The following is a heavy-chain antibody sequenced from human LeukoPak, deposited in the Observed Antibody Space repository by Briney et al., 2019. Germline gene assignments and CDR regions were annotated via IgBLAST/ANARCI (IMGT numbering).Heavy chain of an antibody. CDR2: INHSGST. CDR3: ARIPWDIVVVPAAYNWFDP. V-gene: IGHV4-34*01. D-gene: IGHD2-2*01. CDR1: GGSFSGYY. Sequence: PSETLSLTCAVYGGSFSGYYWSWIRQPPGKGLEWIGEINHSGSTNYNPSLKSRVTISVDTSKNQFSLKLSSVTAADTAVYYCARIPWDIVVVPAAYNWFDPWGQGTLVTVSS. J-gene: IGHJ5*02.